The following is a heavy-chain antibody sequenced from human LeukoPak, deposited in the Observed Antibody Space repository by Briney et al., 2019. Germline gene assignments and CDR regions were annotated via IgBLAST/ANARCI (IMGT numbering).Heavy chain of an antibody. CDR3: ARCLRRVTPTPFHY. J-gene: IGHJ4*02. V-gene: IGHV4-34*01. D-gene: IGHD2-21*02. Sequence: PSETLSHTCAVYGVSFSGYYWSWIRRPPGKGLEWIGEINDSGSTNYNPSLKSRVTISKDTSKNQFSLKLSSVAAADTAVYYCARCLRRVTPTPFHYWGQGTLVTVSS. CDR1: GVSFSGYY. CDR2: INDSGST.